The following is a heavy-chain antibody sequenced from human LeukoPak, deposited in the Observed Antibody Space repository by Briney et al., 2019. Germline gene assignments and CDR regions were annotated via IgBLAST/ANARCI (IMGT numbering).Heavy chain of an antibody. V-gene: IGHV3-7*03. CDR3: ANGYCSSTSCYYL. CDR2: IKQDGSEK. D-gene: IGHD2-2*01. CDR1: GFTFSSYW. J-gene: IGHJ4*02. Sequence: GGSLRLSCAASGFTFSSYWMSWVRQAPGKGLEWVANIKQDGSEKYYVDSVKGRFTISRDNAKNSLYLQMNSLRAEDTAVYYCANGYCSSTSCYYLWGQGTLVTVSS.